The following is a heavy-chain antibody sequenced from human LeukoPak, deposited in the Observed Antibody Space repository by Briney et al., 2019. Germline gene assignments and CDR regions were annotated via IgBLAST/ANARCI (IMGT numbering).Heavy chain of an antibody. Sequence: PGGSLRLSCVASGFNFSSYWMSWVRQAPGKGLEWVANIKQDESERYSVDSVKGRFTISRDNAKNSLYLQMNSLRAEDTAVYYCTRNQDWGRGTLVTVSS. CDR2: IKQDESER. J-gene: IGHJ2*01. CDR3: TRNQD. V-gene: IGHV3-7*04. CDR1: GFNFSSYW.